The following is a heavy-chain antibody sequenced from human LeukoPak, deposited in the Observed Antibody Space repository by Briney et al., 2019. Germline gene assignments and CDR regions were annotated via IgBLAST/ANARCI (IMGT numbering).Heavy chain of an antibody. Sequence: PGGSLRLSCAASGFTFSSYAMHWVRQAPGKGLEWVAVISYDGSNKYYADSVKGRFTISRDNSKDTLYLQMNSLRAEDTAVYYCAKDLGRAVAAYYYYGMDVWGKGTTVTVSS. CDR2: ISYDGSNK. CDR3: AKDLGRAVAAYYYYGMDV. D-gene: IGHD6-19*01. CDR1: GFTFSSYA. J-gene: IGHJ6*04. V-gene: IGHV3-30*04.